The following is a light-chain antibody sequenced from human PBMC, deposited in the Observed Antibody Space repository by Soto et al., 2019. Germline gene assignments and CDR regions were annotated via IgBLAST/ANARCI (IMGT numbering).Light chain of an antibody. V-gene: IGLV2-14*03. CDR1: SSDVGGYKY. CDR3: SSYTASSTLVV. CDR2: DVN. Sequence: QSALTQPASVSGSPGQSITISCSGTSSDVGGYKYVSWYQQHPGKAPKLMIYDVNNRPSGVSNRFSGSKSGNTASLTISGLQAEDEADYFCSSYTASSTLVVFGTGTKLTVL. J-gene: IGLJ1*01.